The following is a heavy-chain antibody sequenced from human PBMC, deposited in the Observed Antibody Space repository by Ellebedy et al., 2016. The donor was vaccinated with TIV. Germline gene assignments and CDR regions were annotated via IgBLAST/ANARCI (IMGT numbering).Heavy chain of an antibody. CDR3: ARGRAPGDFED. CDR2: INHSGST. CDR1: GGSFSGYY. D-gene: IGHD1-14*01. V-gene: IGHV4-34*01. J-gene: IGHJ4*02. Sequence: SETLSLXXAVYGGSFSGYYWSWIRQPPGKGLEWIGEINHSGSTNYNPSLKSRVTISVDTSKNQFSLKLSSVTAADTAVYYCARGRAPGDFEDWGQGTLVTVSS.